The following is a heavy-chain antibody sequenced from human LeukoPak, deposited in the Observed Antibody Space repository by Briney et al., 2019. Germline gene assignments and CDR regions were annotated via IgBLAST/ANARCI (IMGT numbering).Heavy chain of an antibody. J-gene: IGHJ6*02. CDR3: ARDQGPTYYDFWSGYYRRDYYYGMDV. V-gene: IGHV4-59*12. CDR2: IYYSGST. Sequence: SETLSLTCTVSGGSISSYYWSWIRQPPGKGLEWIGYIYYSGSTNYNPSLKSRVTISVDTSKNQFSLKPSSVTAADTAVYYCARDQGPTYYDFWSGYYRRDYYYGMDVWGQGTTVTVSS. CDR1: GGSISSYY. D-gene: IGHD3-3*01.